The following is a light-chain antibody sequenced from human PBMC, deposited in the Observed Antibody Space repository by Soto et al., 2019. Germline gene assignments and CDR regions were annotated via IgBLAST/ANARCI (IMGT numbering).Light chain of an antibody. Sequence: QSALTQPASVSGSPGQSITISCTGTSNDIGIYNYVSWYQQHPGKAPKLVICEVSNRPSGVSSRFSGSKSGNTASLTISGLRAEDEADYYCTSFTTTNIWVFGGGTKLTV. CDR3: TSFTTTNIWV. V-gene: IGLV2-14*01. CDR2: EVS. CDR1: SNDIGIYNY. J-gene: IGLJ3*02.